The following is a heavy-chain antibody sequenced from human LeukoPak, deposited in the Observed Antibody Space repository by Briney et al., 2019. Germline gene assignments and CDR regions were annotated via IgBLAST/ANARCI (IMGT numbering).Heavy chain of an antibody. CDR1: RFTFSSYS. J-gene: IGHJ6*04. V-gene: IGHV3-21*01. CDR2: ISSSSSYI. Sequence: GGSLRLSCAASRFTFSSYSMNWVRQAPGKGLEWVSSISSSSSYIYYADSVKGRFTISRDNAKNSLYLQMNSLRAEDTAVYYCAELGITLIGGVWGKGTTVTISS. D-gene: IGHD3-10*02. CDR3: AELGITLIGGV.